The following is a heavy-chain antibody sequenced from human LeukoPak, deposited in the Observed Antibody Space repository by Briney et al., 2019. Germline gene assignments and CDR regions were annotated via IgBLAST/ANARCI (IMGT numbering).Heavy chain of an antibody. J-gene: IGHJ3*02. V-gene: IGHV3-49*04. CDR3: TREGILWFGESDAFDI. CDR1: GFTFGDYA. CDR2: IRSKAYGGTT. D-gene: IGHD3-10*01. Sequence: GGSLRLSCTASGFTFGDYAMSWVRQAPGKGLEWVGFIRSKAYGGTTEYAASVKGRFTISRDDSKSIAYLHMNSLKTKDTAVYYCTREGILWFGESDAFDIWGQGTMVTVSS.